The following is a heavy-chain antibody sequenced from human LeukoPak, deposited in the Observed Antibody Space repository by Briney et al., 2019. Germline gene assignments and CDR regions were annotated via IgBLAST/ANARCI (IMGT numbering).Heavy chain of an antibody. CDR3: AKCGSSTSPNWFDP. V-gene: IGHV3-23*01. CDR1: GFTFSSYA. D-gene: IGHD2-21*01. J-gene: IGHJ5*02. Sequence: PGGSLRLSCAASGFTFSSYAMSWVRQAPGKGLEWVSLISSTGGTTYYADSVKGRFTISRDNSKNTLYLHMNSLRAEDTAVYYCAKCGSSTSPNWFDPWGQGTLVTVSS. CDR2: ISSTGGTT.